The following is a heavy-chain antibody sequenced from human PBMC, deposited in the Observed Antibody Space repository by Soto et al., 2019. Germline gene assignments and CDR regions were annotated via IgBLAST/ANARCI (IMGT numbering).Heavy chain of an antibody. CDR2: IIPIFGTA. D-gene: IGHD3-22*01. J-gene: IGHJ4*02. V-gene: IGHV1-69*01. Sequence: QVQLVQSGAEVKKPGSSVQVSCKASGGTFSSYAISWVRQAPGQGLEWMGGIIPIFGTANYAQKFQGRVTITADESTSTVYMELSSRRSEDTAVYYCASGRSTYYYDSSGYYLEYWGQGPLVTVSS. CDR1: GGTFSSYA. CDR3: ASGRSTYYYDSSGYYLEY.